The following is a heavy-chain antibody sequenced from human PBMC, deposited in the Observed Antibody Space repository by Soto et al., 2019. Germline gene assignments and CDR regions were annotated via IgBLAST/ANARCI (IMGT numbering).Heavy chain of an antibody. CDR3: AKDMGQWVETFEY. CDR1: GFTLTRSA. D-gene: IGHD6-19*01. CDR2: ISAGGGGT. Sequence: HPGGSLRLSCAGSGFTLTRSAVSLVRQAPGKGLEWVSGISAGGGGTYYADSVKGRFTISRDISKNTVYLQMNGLRVEDTAVYYCAKDMGQWVETFEYWGDGTLVTVSS. V-gene: IGHV3-23*01. J-gene: IGHJ4*01.